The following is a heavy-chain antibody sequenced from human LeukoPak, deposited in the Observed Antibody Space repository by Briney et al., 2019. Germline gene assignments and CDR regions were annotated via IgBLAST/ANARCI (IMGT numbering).Heavy chain of an antibody. Sequence: SETLSLTCAVYGGSFSGYYWSWIRQPPGKGLEWIGEINHSGSTNYNPSLKSRVTISVDTSKNQFSLKLSSVTAADTAVYYCTVGATDSNWFDPWGQGTLVIVSS. CDR3: TVGATDSNWFDP. D-gene: IGHD1-26*01. V-gene: IGHV4-34*01. CDR2: INHSGST. CDR1: GGSFSGYY. J-gene: IGHJ5*02.